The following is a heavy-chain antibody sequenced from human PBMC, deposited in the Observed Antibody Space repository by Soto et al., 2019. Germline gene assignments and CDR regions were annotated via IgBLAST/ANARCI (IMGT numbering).Heavy chain of an antibody. CDR3: AREAGYYYDSSGYLKPGGMDV. CDR1: GFTFSSYA. D-gene: IGHD3-22*01. CDR2: ISYDGSNK. J-gene: IGHJ6*02. Sequence: QVQLVEAGGGVVQPGRSLRLSCAASGFTFSSYAMHWVRQAPGKGREWVAVISYDGSNKYYADSVKGRFTISRDNSKKTLYLQMNSMIAEDTAVYYCAREAGYYYDSSGYLKPGGMDVWGQGTTVTVSS. V-gene: IGHV3-30-3*01.